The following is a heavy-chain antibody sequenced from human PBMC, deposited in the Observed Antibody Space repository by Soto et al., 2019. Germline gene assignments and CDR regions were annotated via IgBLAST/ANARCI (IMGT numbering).Heavy chain of an antibody. V-gene: IGHV4-30-4*01. CDR2: IYYSGST. CDR3: AREDVYYFDY. Sequence: LSLTFTLAGWSIISGDYFWRWIRQPPGKGLEWIGYIYYSGSTYYNPSLKSRVTISVDTSKNQFSLKLSSVTAADTAVYYCAREDVYYFDYWGRGTLVTV. J-gene: IGHJ4*02. CDR1: GWSIISGDYF.